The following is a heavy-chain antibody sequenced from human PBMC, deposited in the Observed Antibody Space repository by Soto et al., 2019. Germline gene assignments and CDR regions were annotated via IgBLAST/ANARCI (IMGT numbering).Heavy chain of an antibody. CDR3: AGGRYGDY. Sequence: QVHLVQSGAEVKKPGASVKVSCKGSGYAFTTYGITWVRQAPGQGLEWRGWISAHNGNTNYAQKLQGRVTVTRDTSTSTANMELRSLSSDDTAVYDCAGGRYGDYCGQGALVTVSS. J-gene: IGHJ4*02. CDR2: ISAHNGNT. CDR1: GYAFTTYG. V-gene: IGHV1-18*01. D-gene: IGHD1-1*01.